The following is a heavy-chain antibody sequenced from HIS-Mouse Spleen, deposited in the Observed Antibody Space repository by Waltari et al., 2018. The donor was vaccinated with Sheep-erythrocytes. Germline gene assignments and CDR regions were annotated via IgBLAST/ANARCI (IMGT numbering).Heavy chain of an antibody. J-gene: IGHJ3*02. CDR3: ALSVDLAGAFDI. V-gene: IGHV4-34*01. CDR1: GGSFSGYY. Sequence: QVQLQQWGAGLLKPSETLSLTCAVYGGSFSGYYWSWIRQPPGKGLEWMRDINHSGSTNYNPSLKSRVTISVDTSKNQFSLKLSSVTAADTAVYYCALSVDLAGAFDIWGQGTMVTVSS. D-gene: IGHD6-19*01. CDR2: INHSGST.